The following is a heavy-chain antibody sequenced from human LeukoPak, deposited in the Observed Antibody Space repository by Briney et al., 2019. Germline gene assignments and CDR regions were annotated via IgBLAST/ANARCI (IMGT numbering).Heavy chain of an antibody. CDR1: GGSFSGYY. Sequence: SETLSLTCAVYGGSFSGYYWSWIRQPPGKGLEWIGEINHSGSTNYNPSLKSRVTMSVDTSKNQFSLKLSSVTAADTAVYYCARAVASGSFQTYYYYMDVWGKGTTVTISS. CDR2: INHSGST. V-gene: IGHV4-34*01. CDR3: ARAVASGSFQTYYYYMDV. D-gene: IGHD3-10*01. J-gene: IGHJ6*03.